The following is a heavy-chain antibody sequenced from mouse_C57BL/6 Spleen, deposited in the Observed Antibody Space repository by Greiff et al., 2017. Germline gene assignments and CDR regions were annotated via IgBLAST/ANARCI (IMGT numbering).Heavy chain of an antibody. CDR1: GFSFTTYA. CDR2: IRSKSNNYAT. V-gene: IGHV10-1*01. Sequence: EVQLVQSGGGLVQPKGSLKLSCAASGFSFTTYAMNWVRQAPGKGLEWVARIRSKSNNYATYYADSVKDRFTISRDDSESMLYLQMNNLKSEDTAVYYCVRQLAGTGFDYWGQGTTRTVSS. D-gene: IGHD4-1*01. CDR3: VRQLAGTGFDY. J-gene: IGHJ2*01.